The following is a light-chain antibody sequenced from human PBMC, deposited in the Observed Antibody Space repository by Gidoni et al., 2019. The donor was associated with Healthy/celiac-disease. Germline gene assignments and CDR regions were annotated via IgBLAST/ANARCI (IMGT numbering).Light chain of an antibody. CDR1: QSISSW. CDR3: QQYNSYPLT. CDR2: KAS. V-gene: IGKV1-5*03. Sequence: DIQMTQSPSSLSASVGDRVTISCRASQSISSWLDWYQQKPGKAPKLLIYKASSLESGVPSRFSGSGSGTDFTLTISSLQPDDFATYYCQQYNSYPLTFGPGTKVDIK. J-gene: IGKJ3*01.